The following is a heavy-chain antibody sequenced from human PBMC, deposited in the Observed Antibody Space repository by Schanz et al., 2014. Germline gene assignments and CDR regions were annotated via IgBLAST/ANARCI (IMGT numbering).Heavy chain of an antibody. CDR2: IIPITGIT. Sequence: QVQLVQSGAEVKKPGSSVKVSCKASGDTFRSYTINWVRHAPGQGLEWMGRIIPITGITNYAQKFQGRVTFTADTPTSTAFLEVNTLRSEDTAVYYCARTGYDPSLTHWGQGTLVTVSS. CDR1: GDTFRSYT. V-gene: IGHV1-69*02. CDR3: ARTGYDPSLTH. J-gene: IGHJ4*02. D-gene: IGHD5-12*01.